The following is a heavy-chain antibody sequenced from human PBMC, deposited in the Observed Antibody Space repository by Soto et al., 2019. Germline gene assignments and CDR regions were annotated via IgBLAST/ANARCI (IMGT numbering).Heavy chain of an antibody. CDR3: ARAAKRYFDY. CDR2: IIPIFGPA. Sequence: QVQLVQSGAEVKKPGSSVKVSCKASGGTFNTFAISWVRQAPGQGREWMGGIIPIFGPANYAEKFQGRVTITADKSTSTAYLELTSLTSEDTAVYYCARAAKRYFDYWGQGTLVTVSS. J-gene: IGHJ4*02. CDR1: GGTFNTFA. V-gene: IGHV1-69*06.